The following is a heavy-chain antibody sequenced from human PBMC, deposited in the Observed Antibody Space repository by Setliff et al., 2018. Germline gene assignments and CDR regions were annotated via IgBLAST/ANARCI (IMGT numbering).Heavy chain of an antibody. CDR2: IHYSGST. CDR3: ARQVVGARIDYYYMDV. V-gene: IGHV4-39*01. J-gene: IGHJ6*03. D-gene: IGHD1-26*01. Sequence: SETLSLTCTVSGGSITSGRYYWGWIRQPPGQGLEWIASIHYSGSTYYNPSLKSRVTISVDTSKNQFSLKLSSVTAADTAVYYCARQVVGARIDYYYMDVWGKGTTVTVSS. CDR1: GGSITSGRYY.